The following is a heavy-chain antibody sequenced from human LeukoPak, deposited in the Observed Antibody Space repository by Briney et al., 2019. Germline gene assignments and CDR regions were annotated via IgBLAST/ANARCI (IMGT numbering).Heavy chain of an antibody. Sequence: PGGSLRLSCAASGLTFISYSMSWIRQPPGKGLDWIGEINHSGSTNYNPSLKSRVTISVDTSKNQFSLKLSSVTAADTAVYYCARRLGVRIAAAGFRFDPWGQGTLVTVSS. CDR2: INHSGST. CDR1: GLTFISYS. D-gene: IGHD6-13*01. V-gene: IGHV4-34*01. CDR3: ARRLGVRIAAAGFRFDP. J-gene: IGHJ5*02.